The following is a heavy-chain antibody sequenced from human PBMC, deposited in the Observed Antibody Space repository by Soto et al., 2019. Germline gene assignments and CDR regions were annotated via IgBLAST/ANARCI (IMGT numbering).Heavy chain of an antibody. CDR3: ASGIQLWLRRINNGYSG. CDR1: GGTFSTYA. D-gene: IGHD5-18*01. V-gene: IGHV1-69*12. J-gene: IGHJ4*02. CDR2: IIPMFGTA. Sequence: QVQLVQSGAEVKKPESLVKVSCKAPGGTFSTYAISWVRQAPGQGLEWMGGIIPMFGTANYAQRFQDRDTITADESTNTVYMELSSLRSEDTAVYFCASGIQLWLRRINNGYSGWGQGTLVTVSS.